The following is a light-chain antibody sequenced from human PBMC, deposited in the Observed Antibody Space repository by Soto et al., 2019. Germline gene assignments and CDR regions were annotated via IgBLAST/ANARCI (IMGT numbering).Light chain of an antibody. CDR3: QQYNNWPRT. Sequence: EILMTHSPATLSVSPGERVTLSCRASQSLSGNLAWYQQKPGLAPRLLINRASTRATGIPARFSGSGSETEFTLTISSLQSEDFAVYYCQQYNNWPRTFGQGTKVEIK. CDR1: QSLSGN. CDR2: RAS. V-gene: IGKV3-15*01. J-gene: IGKJ1*01.